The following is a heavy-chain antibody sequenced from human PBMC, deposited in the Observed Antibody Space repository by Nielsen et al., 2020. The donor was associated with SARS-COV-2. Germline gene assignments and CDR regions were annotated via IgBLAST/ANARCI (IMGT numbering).Heavy chain of an antibody. V-gene: IGHV4-4*02. CDR2: INHSGST. CDR3: ARGEGYCSGGSCYSGFDY. Sequence: SETLSLTCAVSGGSISSSNWWSWVRQPPGKGLEWIGEINHSGSTNYNPSLKSRVTISVDTSKNQFSLKLSSVTAADTAVYYCARGEGYCSGGSCYSGFDYWGQGTLVTVSS. D-gene: IGHD2-15*01. J-gene: IGHJ4*02. CDR1: GGSISSSNW.